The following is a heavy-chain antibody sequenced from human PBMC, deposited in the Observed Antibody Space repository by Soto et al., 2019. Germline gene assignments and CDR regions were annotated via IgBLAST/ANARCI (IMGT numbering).Heavy chain of an antibody. Sequence: EVQLLESGGGLVQPGGSLRLSCAASGFTFSSYAMSWVRQAPGKGLEWVSAISGSGGSTYYADSVKGRFTISRDNSKNTLYLKMNSLRAEDTAVYYCASPYYDFWSGYYLYYFDYWGQGTLVTVSS. CDR2: ISGSGGST. D-gene: IGHD3-3*01. V-gene: IGHV3-23*01. J-gene: IGHJ4*02. CDR1: GFTFSSYA. CDR3: ASPYYDFWSGYYLYYFDY.